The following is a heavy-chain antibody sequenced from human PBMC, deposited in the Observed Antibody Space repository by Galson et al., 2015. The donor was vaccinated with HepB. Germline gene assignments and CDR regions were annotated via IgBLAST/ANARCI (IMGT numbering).Heavy chain of an antibody. CDR3: ATEGRPKVG. V-gene: IGHV3-21*01. D-gene: IGHD3-3*01. CDR1: GFSFSDYS. CDR2: IDRSSNYI. J-gene: IGHJ4*02. Sequence: SLRLSCAASGFSFSDYSMNWVRQAPGKGLEWVSSIDRSSNYIYYADSVKGRFTISRDNAKNSLYLQMNSLTAEDTAVYYCATEGRPKVGWGQGTLVTVSS.